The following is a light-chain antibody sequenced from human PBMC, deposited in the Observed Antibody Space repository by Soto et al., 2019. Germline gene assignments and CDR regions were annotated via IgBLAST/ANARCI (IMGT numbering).Light chain of an antibody. V-gene: IGLV2-14*03. Sequence: QSALTQPASVSGSPGQSITISCTGTGGDIGAYNYVSWYQQHPGKAPKLLIYGNTNRPSGVPDRFSGSKSGASASLAITGLQAEDEADYYCQSYDASLSAYVFGTGTKLTVL. J-gene: IGLJ1*01. CDR3: QSYDASLSAYV. CDR2: GNT. CDR1: GGDIGAYNY.